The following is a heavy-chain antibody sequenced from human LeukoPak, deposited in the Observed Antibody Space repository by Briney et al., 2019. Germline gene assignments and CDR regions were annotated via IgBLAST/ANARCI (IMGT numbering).Heavy chain of an antibody. D-gene: IGHD2-2*01. CDR3: ARDSTVVVPAARHFDY. Sequence: SGGSLRLSCAASGFTFSSYSMNWVRQAPGKGLEWVSSISSSSSYIYYADSVKGRFTISRDNAKNSLYLQMNSLRAEDTAVYCCARDSTVVVPAARHFDYWGQGTLVTVSS. CDR2: ISSSSSYI. J-gene: IGHJ4*02. V-gene: IGHV3-21*01. CDR1: GFTFSSYS.